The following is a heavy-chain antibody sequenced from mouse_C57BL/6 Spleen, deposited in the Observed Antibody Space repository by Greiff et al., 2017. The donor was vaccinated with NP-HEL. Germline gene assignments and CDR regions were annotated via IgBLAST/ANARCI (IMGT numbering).Heavy chain of an antibody. V-gene: IGHV5-6*01. CDR1: GFTFSSYG. CDR3: ARQIYYDYWFAY. D-gene: IGHD2-4*01. J-gene: IGHJ3*01. Sequence: EVKVVESGGDLVKPGGSLKLSCAASGFTFSSYGMSWVRQTPDKRLEWVATISSGGSYTYYPDSVKGRFTISRDNAKNTLYLQMSSLKSEDTAMYYCARQIYYDYWFAYWGQGTLVTVSA. CDR2: ISSGGSYT.